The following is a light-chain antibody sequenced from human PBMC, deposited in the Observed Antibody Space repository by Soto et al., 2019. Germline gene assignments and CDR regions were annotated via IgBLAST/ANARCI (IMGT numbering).Light chain of an antibody. CDR1: QSVSDSY. J-gene: IGKJ3*01. CDR3: QHYGTSAL. V-gene: IGKV3-20*01. CDR2: AS. Sequence: EIVLTQSPGTLSLSPGERATLSCRASQSVSDSYLAWYQQKPGQAPRLLIYASSRATGIPDRFSGSGSGTDFARRRGGGEAEDSAVYYCQHYGTSALFGPGTKVDIK.